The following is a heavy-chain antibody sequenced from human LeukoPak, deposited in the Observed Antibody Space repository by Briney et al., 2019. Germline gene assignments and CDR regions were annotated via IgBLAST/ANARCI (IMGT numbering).Heavy chain of an antibody. CDR3: ARVKAVALDY. Sequence: ASVKVSCKASGGTFSSYAISWVRQAPGQGLEWMGRIIPIFGTADYAQKFQGRVTITTDESTSTAYVELSSLRSEDTAVYYCARVKAVALDYWGQGTLVTVSS. V-gene: IGHV1-69*05. CDR1: GGTFSSYA. CDR2: IIPIFGTA. J-gene: IGHJ4*02. D-gene: IGHD6-19*01.